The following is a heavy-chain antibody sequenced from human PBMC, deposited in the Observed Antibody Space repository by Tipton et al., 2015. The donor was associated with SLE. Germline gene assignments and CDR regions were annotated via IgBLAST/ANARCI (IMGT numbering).Heavy chain of an antibody. J-gene: IGHJ6*02. CDR3: ARLYSSSSHYYYYGMDV. CDR2: IFYSGTT. V-gene: IGHV4-34*12. Sequence: TLSLTCAVYGGSFSGYYWSWIRQSPGKGLEWIGSIFYSGTTYYSPSLKSRVTISVDTSKNQFSLKLSSVTAADTAVYYCARLYSSSSHYYYYGMDVWGQGTTVTVSS. D-gene: IGHD6-6*01. CDR1: GGSFSGYY.